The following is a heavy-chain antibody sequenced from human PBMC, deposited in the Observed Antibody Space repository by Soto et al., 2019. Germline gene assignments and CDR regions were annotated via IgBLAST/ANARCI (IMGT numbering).Heavy chain of an antibody. V-gene: IGHV4-59*02. J-gene: IGHJ4*02. CDR1: GGSVSSCF. D-gene: IGHD2-21*02. CDR2: VNDSGFT. CDR3: AREYGGNSGTFDY. Sequence: PSETLSLTCTVSGGSVSSCFWSWIRQAPGKGLEWIGEVNDSGFTKYNPSLKSRVTISVDTSKNQFSLKLSSVTAVDTAVYYCAREYGGNSGTFDYWGQGTLVTVSS.